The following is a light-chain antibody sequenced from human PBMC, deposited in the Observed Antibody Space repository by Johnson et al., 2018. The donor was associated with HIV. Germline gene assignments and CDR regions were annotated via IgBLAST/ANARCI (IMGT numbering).Light chain of an antibody. CDR1: SSNIGNNY. CDR2: DNN. Sequence: QSVLTQPPSVSAAPGQKVTISCSGSSSNIGNNYVSWYQQLPGTAPKLLIYDNNKRPSGIPDRFSDTKSGTSATLGITGLQTGDEADYYCGTWGSSLSAGGVFGTGTKVTVL. V-gene: IGLV1-51*01. J-gene: IGLJ1*01. CDR3: GTWGSSLSAGGV.